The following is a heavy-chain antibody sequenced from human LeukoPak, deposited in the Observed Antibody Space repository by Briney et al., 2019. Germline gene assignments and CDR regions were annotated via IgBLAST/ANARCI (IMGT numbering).Heavy chain of an antibody. D-gene: IGHD6-19*01. CDR1: GFTFSSYG. CDR2: ISYDGSNK. V-gene: IGHV3-30*18. Sequence: GGSLRLSCAASGFTFSSYGMHWVRQAPGKGLEWVAVISYDGSNKYYADSAKGRFTISRDNSKNTLYLQMNSLRAEDTAVYYCAKDLPPIAVAGFFDYWGQGTLVTVSS. CDR3: AKDLPPIAVAGFFDY. J-gene: IGHJ4*02.